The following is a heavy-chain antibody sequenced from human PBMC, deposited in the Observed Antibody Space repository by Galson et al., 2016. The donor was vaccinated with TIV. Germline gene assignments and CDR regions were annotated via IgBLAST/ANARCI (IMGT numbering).Heavy chain of an antibody. V-gene: IGHV3-66*02. CDR2: ISSGGST. Sequence: SLRLSCAASGLSVSSNYMSWVRQAPGKGLEWVSIISSGGSTNYVDSVKGRFTISRDSSKNTLFLQMNSLRADDTAVYYCARDRRHCGNECYLYYYYGMDVWGQGTVVTVSS. J-gene: IGHJ6*02. D-gene: IGHD2-21*01. CDR3: ARDRRHCGNECYLYYYYGMDV. CDR1: GLSVSSNY.